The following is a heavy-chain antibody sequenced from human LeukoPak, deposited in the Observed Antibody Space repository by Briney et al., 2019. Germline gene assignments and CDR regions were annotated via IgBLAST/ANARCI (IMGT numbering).Heavy chain of an antibody. D-gene: IGHD2-2*01. CDR3: ARDRGYCSSTSCSYYYGMDV. CDR2: IYYSGST. CDR1: GGSISSCGYY. Sequence: PSQTLSLTCTVSGGSISSCGYYWSWIRQHPGKGLEGIGYIYYSGSTYYNPSLKSRVTISVHTSKNQFSLKLSSVTAADTAGYYCARDRGYCSSTSCSYYYGMDVWGQGTTVTVSS. J-gene: IGHJ6*02. V-gene: IGHV4-31*03.